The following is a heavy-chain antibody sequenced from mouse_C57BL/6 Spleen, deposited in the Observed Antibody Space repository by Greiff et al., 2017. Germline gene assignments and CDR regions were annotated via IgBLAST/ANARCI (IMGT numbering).Heavy chain of an antibody. CDR3: ARYYYGGDY. V-gene: IGHV1-26*01. D-gene: IGHD1-1*01. CDR2: INPNNGGT. CDR1: GYTFTDYY. Sequence: VQLQQSGPELVKPGASVKISCKASGYTFTDYYMNWVKQSHGKSLEWIGDINPNNGGTSYNQKFKGKATLTVDKSSSTAYMELRRLTSEDSAVYYCARYYYGGDYWGQGTTLTVSS. J-gene: IGHJ2*01.